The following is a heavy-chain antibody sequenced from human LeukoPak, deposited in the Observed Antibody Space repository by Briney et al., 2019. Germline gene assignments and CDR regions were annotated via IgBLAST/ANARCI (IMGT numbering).Heavy chain of an antibody. J-gene: IGHJ5*02. CDR3: ARGGNWFDP. CDR2: ISSSGGTI. Sequence: PGGSLRLACAASGFTFSGYEMNWVRQAPGKGLECVSYISSSGGTISYADSVKGRFTISRDNAKNALYLQMNSLRAEDTANYYCARGGNWFDPWGQGTLVTVSS. V-gene: IGHV3-48*03. CDR1: GFTFSGYE. D-gene: IGHD3-16*01.